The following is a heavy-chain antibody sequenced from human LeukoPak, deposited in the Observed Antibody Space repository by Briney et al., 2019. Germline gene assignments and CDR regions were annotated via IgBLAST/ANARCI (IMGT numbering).Heavy chain of an antibody. CDR2: IKQDGSEK. Sequence: GGSPRLSCAASGFTFSNYWMSWVRQAPGKGPEWVANIKQDGSEKYYVDSVKGRFTISRDNAKNTVYLQMNSLRAEDTAVYYCVSFYETYWGRGTLVTVSS. D-gene: IGHD2/OR15-2a*01. J-gene: IGHJ4*02. CDR3: VSFYETY. CDR1: GFTFSNYW. V-gene: IGHV3-7*01.